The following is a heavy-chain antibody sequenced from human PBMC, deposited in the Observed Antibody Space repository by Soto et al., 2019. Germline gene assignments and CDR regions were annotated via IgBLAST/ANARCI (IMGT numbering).Heavy chain of an antibody. J-gene: IGHJ5*02. CDR1: GFTFSSYS. CDR3: ARDRRLGRDVRWFDP. Sequence: GGSLRLSCAASGFTFSSYSMNWVRQAPGKGLEWVSSISSSSSYIYYADSVKGRFTISRDNAKNSLYLQMNSLRAEDTAVYYCARDRRLGRDVRWFDPWGQGTLVTVSS. V-gene: IGHV3-21*01. D-gene: IGHD3-10*01. CDR2: ISSSSSYI.